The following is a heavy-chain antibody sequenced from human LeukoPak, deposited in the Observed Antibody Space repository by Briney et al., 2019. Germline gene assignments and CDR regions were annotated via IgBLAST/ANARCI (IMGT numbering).Heavy chain of an antibody. CDR1: GFTVSSSY. D-gene: IGHD3/OR15-3a*01. Sequence: GGSLRLSCAASGFTVSSSYMSWVRQAPGKGLEWVSIIYSCGSTFHADSVKGRFTISRDNSKNTLYLQMNSLRAEDTAVYYCAVSLYSHGGYDFWGQGTQVTVSS. J-gene: IGHJ4*02. CDR2: IYSCGST. V-gene: IGHV3-53*01. CDR3: AVSLYSHGGYDF.